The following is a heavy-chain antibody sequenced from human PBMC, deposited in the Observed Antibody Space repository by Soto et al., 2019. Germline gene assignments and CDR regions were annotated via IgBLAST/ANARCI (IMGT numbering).Heavy chain of an antibody. CDR1: GDSVSSNSAA. D-gene: IGHD6-6*01. Sequence: SQTLSLTCAISGDSVSSNSAAWNWIRQSPSRGLEWLGRTYYRSKWYNDYAVSVKSRITINPDTSKNQFSLQLNSVTPVDTAVYYCACGQLVRWAYGLVVWAQGTTVTVCS. CDR3: ACGQLVRWAYGLVV. J-gene: IGHJ6*02. CDR2: TYYRSKWYN. V-gene: IGHV6-1*01.